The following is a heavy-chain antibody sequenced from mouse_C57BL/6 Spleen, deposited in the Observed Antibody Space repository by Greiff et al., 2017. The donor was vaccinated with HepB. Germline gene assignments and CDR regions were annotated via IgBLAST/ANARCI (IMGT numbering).Heavy chain of an antibody. V-gene: IGHV3-6*01. CDR3: ASPLRRGGAMDY. D-gene: IGHD2-4*01. J-gene: IGHJ4*01. CDR2: ISYDGSN. Sequence: EVKLMESGPGLVKPSQSLSLTCSVTGYSITSGYYWNWIRQFPGNKLEWMGYISYDGSNNYNPSLKNRISITRDTSKNQFFLKLNSVTTEDTATYYCASPLRRGGAMDYWGQGTSVTVSS. CDR1: GYSITSGYY.